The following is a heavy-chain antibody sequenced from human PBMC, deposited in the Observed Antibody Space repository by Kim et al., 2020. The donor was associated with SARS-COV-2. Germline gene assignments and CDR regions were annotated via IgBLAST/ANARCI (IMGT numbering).Heavy chain of an antibody. V-gene: IGHV1-18*04. J-gene: IGHJ6*02. CDR2: ISAYNGNT. CDR1: GYTFTSYG. D-gene: IGHD2-2*01. CDR3: ARVRGGNVVVPAAMGEYYYYGMDV. Sequence: ASVKVSCKASGYTFTSYGISWVRQAPGQGLEWMGWISAYNGNTNYAQKLQGRVTMTTDTSTSTAYMELRSLRSDDTAVYYCARVRGGNVVVPAAMGEYYYYGMDVWGQGTTVTVSS.